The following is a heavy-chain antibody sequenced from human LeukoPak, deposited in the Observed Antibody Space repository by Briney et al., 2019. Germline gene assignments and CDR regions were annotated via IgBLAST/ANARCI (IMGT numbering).Heavy chain of an antibody. CDR3: ARVARGYRTSTIVVVTTLRFDY. J-gene: IGHJ4*02. CDR1: GYTFTGYY. Sequence: GASVKVSCKASGYTFTGYYMHWVRQAPGQGLEWMGWINPNSGGTNYAQKFQGRVTMTRDTSISTAYMELSRLRSDDTAVYYCARVARGYRTSTIVVVTTLRFDYWGQGTLVTVSS. D-gene: IGHD2-21*02. V-gene: IGHV1-2*02. CDR2: INPNSGGT.